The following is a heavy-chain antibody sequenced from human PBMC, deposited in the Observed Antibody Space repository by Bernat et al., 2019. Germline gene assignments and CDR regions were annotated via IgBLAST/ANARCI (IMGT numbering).Heavy chain of an antibody. J-gene: IGHJ4*02. CDR2: ISSDGSDE. CDR1: GFTFSSYG. CDR3: AKELRVSGYSYGCFDY. V-gene: IGHV3-30*18. Sequence: QVQLVESGGGVVQPGRSLRLSCAASGFTFSSYGMHWVRQAPGKGLEWVAVISSDGSDEYYADSVKGRFTISRDNSKNTLYLQMNSLRAEDTAVYYCAKELRVSGYSYGCFDYWGQGSLVTVSS. D-gene: IGHD5-18*01.